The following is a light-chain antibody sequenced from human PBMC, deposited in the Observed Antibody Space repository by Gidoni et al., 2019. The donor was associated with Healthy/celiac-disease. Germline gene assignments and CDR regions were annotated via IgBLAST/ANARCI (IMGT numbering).Light chain of an antibody. CDR3: QQRYSTLQYT. J-gene: IGKJ2*01. V-gene: IGKV1-39*01. CDR1: QSISSY. CDR2: ASS. Sequence: DIQMTQSPSSLSASVGDRVTITCRASQSISSYLNWYQQKPGKAPKLLIYASSSLQSGVPSRFSGSGSGTDFTLTISILQPEDFATYYCQQRYSTLQYTFGQGTKLEIK.